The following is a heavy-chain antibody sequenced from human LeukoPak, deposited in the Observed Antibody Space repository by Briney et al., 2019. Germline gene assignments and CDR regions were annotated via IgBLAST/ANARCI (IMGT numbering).Heavy chain of an antibody. Sequence: GGSLRLSCAASGFTYTTYWMSWVHQAPGKELEWLANTKQDGSEKYHVDSVKGRFTISRDNAENSLYLQMNSLRAEDTAVYYCVRDRYDILTGYNDAFDIWGQGTMVTVSS. CDR2: TKQDGSEK. V-gene: IGHV3-7*01. CDR3: VRDRYDILTGYNDAFDI. CDR1: GFTYTTYW. J-gene: IGHJ3*02. D-gene: IGHD3-9*01.